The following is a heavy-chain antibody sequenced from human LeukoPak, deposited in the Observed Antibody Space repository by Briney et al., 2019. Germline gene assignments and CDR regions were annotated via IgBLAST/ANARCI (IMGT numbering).Heavy chain of an antibody. CDR2: ISAYNGNT. Sequence: ASVKVSCKASGYTFTSYGISWVRQAPGQGLEWMGWISAYNGNTNYAQKLQGRVTMTTDTSTSTAYMELRSLRSDDTAVYYCARDGGYCSSTSCSYYYYMDVWGKGTTVTVSS. D-gene: IGHD2-2*01. J-gene: IGHJ6*03. CDR3: ARDGGYCSSTSCSYYYYMDV. V-gene: IGHV1-18*01. CDR1: GYTFTSYG.